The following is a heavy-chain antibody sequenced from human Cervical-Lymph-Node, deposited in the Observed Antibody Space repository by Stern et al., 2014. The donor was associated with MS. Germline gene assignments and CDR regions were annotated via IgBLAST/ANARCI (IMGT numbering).Heavy chain of an antibody. D-gene: IGHD5-24*01. Sequence: VHLVESGAEVKKPGASVKVSCKASGYTFTNYGISWVRQAPGQGLEWMGWISTYNGDTNYAQKFQGRVTMTTDTSTNTAYLELGTLRSDDTAVYYCAKLATYGYRDYWGQGTLVSVSS. J-gene: IGHJ4*02. CDR2: ISTYNGDT. V-gene: IGHV1-18*01. CDR3: AKLATYGYRDY. CDR1: GYTFTNYG.